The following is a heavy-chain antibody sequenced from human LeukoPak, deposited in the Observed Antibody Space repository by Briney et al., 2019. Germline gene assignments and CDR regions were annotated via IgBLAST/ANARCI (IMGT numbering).Heavy chain of an antibody. Sequence: PGGSLRLSCAASGFTFSSYWMHWVRQAPGKGLVWVSRINSDGSSTSYADSVKGRFTISRDNAKNTLYLQMNSLRAEDTAVYYCARPGYSYGWGAFDIWGQGTMVTVSS. CDR1: GFTFSSYW. CDR2: INSDGSST. V-gene: IGHV3-74*01. J-gene: IGHJ3*02. D-gene: IGHD5-18*01. CDR3: ARPGYSYGWGAFDI.